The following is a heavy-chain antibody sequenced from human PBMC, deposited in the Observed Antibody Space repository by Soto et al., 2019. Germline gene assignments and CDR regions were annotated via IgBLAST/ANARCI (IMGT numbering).Heavy chain of an antibody. CDR1: GDTISTGGYT. CDR2: TYHSGNP. V-gene: IGHV4-30-2*01. J-gene: IGHJ5*02. CDR3: ARLSGSWQSWFDP. D-gene: IGHD6-13*01. Sequence: SETLSLTCDVSGDTISTGGYTWAWIRQPPGKALEWIGHTYHSGNPYYNPSLKSRVIISVDRSKNQFSLKVRSVTAADTAVYYCARLSGSWQSWFDPWGQGTLVTSPQ.